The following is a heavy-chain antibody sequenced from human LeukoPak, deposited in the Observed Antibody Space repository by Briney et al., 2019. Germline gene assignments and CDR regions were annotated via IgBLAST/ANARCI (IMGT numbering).Heavy chain of an antibody. CDR1: GFTFSSYG. J-gene: IGHJ6*02. D-gene: IGHD3-10*01. CDR2: TSHDGRDN. V-gene: IGHV3-30*18. CDR3: TKDGNYYGSGRYDGMDV. Sequence: GGSLRLSSAASGFTFSSYGMHWVRQAPGKGLEWVAVTSHDGRDNYCADSVKGRFDVSRDNSKNTLYLQMDSLSAEDTAMYYCTKDGNYYGSGRYDGMDVWGQGTTVIVSS.